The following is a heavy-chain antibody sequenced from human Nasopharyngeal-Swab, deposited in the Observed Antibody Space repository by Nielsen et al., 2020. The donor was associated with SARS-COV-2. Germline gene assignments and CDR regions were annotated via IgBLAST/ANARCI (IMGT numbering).Heavy chain of an antibody. V-gene: IGHV1-2*02. J-gene: IGHJ5*02. D-gene: IGHD2-2*03. Sequence: WVGQAPGQGLEWMGIINPSGGSTNYAQKFQGRVTMTRDTSISTAYMELSRLRSDDTAVYYCASGGGYCSSTSCSNWFDPWGQGTLVTVSS. CDR3: ASGGGYCSSTSCSNWFDP. CDR2: INPSGGST.